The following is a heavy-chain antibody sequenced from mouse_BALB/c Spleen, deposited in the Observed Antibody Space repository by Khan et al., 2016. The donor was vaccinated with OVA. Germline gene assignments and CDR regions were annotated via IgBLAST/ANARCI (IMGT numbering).Heavy chain of an antibody. Sequence: VQLKQSGPELVKPGASVKMSCKASGYTFTSYVMHWLRQKPGQGLEWIGYIYPYNDDTKYNEKFKGKATLTSDKSSSTAYMELSSLTSEDSAVYYCAKNYRYDVYFAYWGQGTTLTVSS. CDR3: AKNYRYDVYFAY. J-gene: IGHJ2*01. CDR2: IYPYNDDT. V-gene: IGHV1S136*01. D-gene: IGHD2-14*01. CDR1: GYTFTSYV.